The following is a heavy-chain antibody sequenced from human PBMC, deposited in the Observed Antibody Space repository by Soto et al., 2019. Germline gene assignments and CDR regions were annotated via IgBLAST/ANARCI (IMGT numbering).Heavy chain of an antibody. Sequence: PGGSLRLSCVVSGFIFSSSAMNWVRQAPGKGLEWVSTISGSGVSKYYADSVKGRCTISRDNSNNTVSLQMNSLRAEDAAVYYCAKDRSPGATTWNVYWGQGTLVTVSS. CDR2: ISGSGVSK. D-gene: IGHD1-26*01. CDR1: GFIFSSSA. CDR3: AKDRSPGATTWNVY. V-gene: IGHV3-23*01. J-gene: IGHJ4*02.